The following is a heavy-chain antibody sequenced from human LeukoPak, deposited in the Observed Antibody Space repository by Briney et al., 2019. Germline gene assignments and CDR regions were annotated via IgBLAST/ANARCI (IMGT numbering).Heavy chain of an antibody. Sequence: SETLSLTCAVYGGSFSGYYWSWIRQPPGKGLEWIGEINHSGSTNYNPSLKSRVTISVDTSKNQFSLELSSVTAADTAVYYCARGYYDFWSGYSGYYYMDVWGKGTTVTVSS. CDR3: ARGYYDFWSGYSGYYYMDV. D-gene: IGHD3-3*01. CDR2: INHSGST. V-gene: IGHV4-34*01. CDR1: GGSFSGYY. J-gene: IGHJ6*03.